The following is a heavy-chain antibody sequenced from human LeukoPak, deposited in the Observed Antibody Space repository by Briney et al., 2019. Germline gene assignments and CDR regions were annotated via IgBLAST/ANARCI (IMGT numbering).Heavy chain of an antibody. V-gene: IGHV1-18*01. D-gene: IGHD3-22*01. CDR3: ARDTMIYGDYFDY. CDR2: TSTYNGNT. Sequence: ASVTVSCKSAGYTFINYGISWVRQPPGQGLEWMGWTSTYNGNTNYAQKLQGRVTMTTDTSTSTAYMELRSLRSDDTAVYYCARDTMIYGDYFDYWGQGTLVTVSS. J-gene: IGHJ4*01. CDR1: GYTFINYG.